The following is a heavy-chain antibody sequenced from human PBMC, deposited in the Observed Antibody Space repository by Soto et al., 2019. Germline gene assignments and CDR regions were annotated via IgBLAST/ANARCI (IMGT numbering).Heavy chain of an antibody. CDR2: IHYSGTS. Sequence: PSETLSLTCNVSGDSISSSSQYWGWIRQPPGKGLEWIGSIHYSGTSYYNPSLKSRVTIFVDTSKNQLSLKLSSVTAADTAVYYCARHWIAGSSIPWGQGTLVTVYS. D-gene: IGHD2-21*01. CDR1: GDSISSSSQY. J-gene: IGHJ5*02. V-gene: IGHV4-39*01. CDR3: ARHWIAGSSIP.